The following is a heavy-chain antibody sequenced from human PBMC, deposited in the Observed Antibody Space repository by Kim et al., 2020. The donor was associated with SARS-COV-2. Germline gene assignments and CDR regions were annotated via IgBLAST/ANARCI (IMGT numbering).Heavy chain of an antibody. CDR3: ARHRPPSAEYGGNGDLDY. J-gene: IGHJ4*02. CDR1: GGSISSYY. V-gene: IGHV4-59*08. D-gene: IGHD2-15*01. Sequence: SETLSLTCTVSGGSISSYYWSWIRQPPGKGLEWIGYIYYSGSTNYNPSLKSRVTISVDTSKNQFSLKLSSVTAADTAVYYCARHRPPSAEYGGNGDLDYWGQGTLVTVSS. CDR2: IYYSGST.